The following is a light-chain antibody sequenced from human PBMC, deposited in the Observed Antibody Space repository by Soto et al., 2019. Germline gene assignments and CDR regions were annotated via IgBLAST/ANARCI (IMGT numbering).Light chain of an antibody. CDR3: CSYINTGTLL. V-gene: IGLV2-14*01. CDR2: EVS. J-gene: IGLJ1*01. CDR1: SSDVGNYNY. Sequence: QSVLTQPASVSGSPGQSITISCTGTSSDVGNYNYVSWYQQHPGKAPKLMIYEVSHRPSGVSNRFSGSKSGNTASLTISGLQAEHEADYYCCSYINTGTLLFGTGTKLTVL.